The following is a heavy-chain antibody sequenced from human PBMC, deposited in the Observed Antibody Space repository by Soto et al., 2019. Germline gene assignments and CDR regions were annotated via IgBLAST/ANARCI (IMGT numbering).Heavy chain of an antibody. Sequence: QVQLVQSGAEVKKPGSSVKVSCKASGGTFSSYAISWVRQAPGQGLEWMGGIIPIFGTGNYAQKFQGRVTITADESTSTAYMELSSLRSEDTAVYYCARDQLVVPAAYDAFDIWGQGTMVTVSS. D-gene: IGHD2-2*01. CDR2: IIPIFGTG. J-gene: IGHJ3*02. CDR1: GGTFSSYA. V-gene: IGHV1-69*01. CDR3: ARDQLVVPAAYDAFDI.